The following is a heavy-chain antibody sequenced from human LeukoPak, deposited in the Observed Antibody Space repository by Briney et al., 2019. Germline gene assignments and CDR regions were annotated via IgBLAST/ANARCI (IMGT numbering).Heavy chain of an antibody. V-gene: IGHV3-74*01. CDR2: INSDGRST. D-gene: IGHD2-15*01. J-gene: IGHJ4*02. CDR1: GLTFSSYW. Sequence: PGGSLRLSCAASGLTFSSYWMHWVRQGPGKGLVWVSGINSDGRSTSYEDSVKGRFTISRDNAENTLYLQMKSLRAEDTAVYYCVRRYCSGGSCYFDYWGQGILVTVSS. CDR3: VRRYCSGGSCYFDY.